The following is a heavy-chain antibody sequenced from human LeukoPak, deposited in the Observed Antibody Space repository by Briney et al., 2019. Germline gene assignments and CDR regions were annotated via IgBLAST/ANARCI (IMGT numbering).Heavy chain of an antibody. CDR1: GFTFSSYD. D-gene: IGHD3-10*01. J-gene: IGHJ6*02. V-gene: IGHV3-13*04. CDR3: ARRLGTMIRGFINYYYAMDV. CDR2: IGTAGDT. Sequence: GGSLRLSCAASGFTFSSYDMHWVRQTTGKGLEWVSAIGTAGDTYYPGSVKGRFTISRENAKNSLYLQMNSLRAGDTAVYYCARRLGTMIRGFINYYYAMDVWGQGTTVTVSS.